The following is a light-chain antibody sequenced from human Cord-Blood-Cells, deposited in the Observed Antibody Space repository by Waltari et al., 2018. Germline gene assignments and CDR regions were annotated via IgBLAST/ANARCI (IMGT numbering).Light chain of an antibody. CDR2: EGS. CDR1: SSDVGSYNL. J-gene: IGLJ3*02. Sequence: QSALTQPASVSGSPGQSITISCTGTSSDVGSYNLLSWYQQHPGKAPKLIIYEGSKRPSGVSNRFSGSKSGNTASLTISGLQAEDEADYYCCSYAGSSTWVFGGGTKLTVL. V-gene: IGLV2-23*01. CDR3: CSYAGSSTWV.